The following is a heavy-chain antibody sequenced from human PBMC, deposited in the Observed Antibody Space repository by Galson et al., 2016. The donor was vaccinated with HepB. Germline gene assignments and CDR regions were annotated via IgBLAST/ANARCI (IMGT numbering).Heavy chain of an antibody. V-gene: IGHV1-18*01. J-gene: IGHJ5*02. CDR2: IGTYDGDT. Sequence: SVKVSCKASGYSFTSYGISWIRQAPGQGLEWMGWIGTYDGDTNFAQNFQGRVTLTTETSTNTAYLEMKSLRSDDTAVYYCARNFEPSRQMDCFDPWGQGTLVTVSS. CDR3: ARNFEPSRQMDCFDP. D-gene: IGHD5-24*01. CDR1: GYSFTSYG.